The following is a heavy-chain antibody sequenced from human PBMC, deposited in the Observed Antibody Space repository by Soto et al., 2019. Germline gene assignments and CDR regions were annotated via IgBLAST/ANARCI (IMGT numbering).Heavy chain of an antibody. Sequence: SETLSLTCTVSGGSSSSYYWSWIRQPPGKGLEWIGYIYYSGSTNYNPSLKSRVTISVDTSKNQFSLKLSSVTAADTAVYYCARISGWYGWFDPWGQGTLVTVSS. CDR2: IYYSGST. J-gene: IGHJ5*02. V-gene: IGHV4-59*08. CDR1: GGSSSSYY. CDR3: ARISGWYGWFDP. D-gene: IGHD6-19*01.